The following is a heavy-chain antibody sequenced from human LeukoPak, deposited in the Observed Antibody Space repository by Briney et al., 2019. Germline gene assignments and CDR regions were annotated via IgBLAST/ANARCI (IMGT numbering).Heavy chain of an antibody. D-gene: IGHD3-22*01. CDR3: ARELSPTYYYDSSGYYTEV. Sequence: PGGSLRLSCAASGFTFSSYAMSWVRQAPGKGLEWVSAISGSGGSTYYADSVKGRFTISRDNSKNTLYLQMNSLRAEDTAVYYCARELSPTYYYDSSGYYTEVWGQGTMVTVSS. J-gene: IGHJ3*01. V-gene: IGHV3-23*01. CDR2: ISGSGGST. CDR1: GFTFSSYA.